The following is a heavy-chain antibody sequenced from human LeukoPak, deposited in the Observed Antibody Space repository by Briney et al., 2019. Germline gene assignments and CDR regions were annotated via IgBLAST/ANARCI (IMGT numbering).Heavy chain of an antibody. CDR1: GFTFDDYA. V-gene: IGHV3-43D*03. D-gene: IGHD4-23*01. Sequence: PGGSLRLSCAASGFTFDDYAMHWVRQAPGKGLEWVSLISWDGGSTYYADSVKGRFTISRDNSKNSLYLQMNSLRAEDTALYYCAKDISLTLVTQGLDYWGQGTLVTVSS. CDR2: ISWDGGST. CDR3: AKDISLTLVTQGLDY. J-gene: IGHJ4*02.